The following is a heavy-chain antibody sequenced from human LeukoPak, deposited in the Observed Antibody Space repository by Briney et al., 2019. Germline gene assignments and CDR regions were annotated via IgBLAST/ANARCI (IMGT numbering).Heavy chain of an antibody. J-gene: IGHJ4*02. V-gene: IGHV3-53*01. CDR1: GFTFSSYA. Sequence: PGGSLRLSCAASGFTFSSYAMSWVRQAPGKGLEWVSVIYSGGITYYADSVKGRFTISRDNSKNTLYLQMNSLRAEDTAVYYCARGGYNWNPVYFDYWGQGTLVTVSS. D-gene: IGHD1-20*01. CDR3: ARGGYNWNPVYFDY. CDR2: IYSGGIT.